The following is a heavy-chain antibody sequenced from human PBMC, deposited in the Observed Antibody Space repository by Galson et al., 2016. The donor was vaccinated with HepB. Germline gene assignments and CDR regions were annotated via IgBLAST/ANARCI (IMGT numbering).Heavy chain of an antibody. CDR3: ARVGIGSSWYFDY. CDR2: ISSSSSYT. D-gene: IGHD6-13*01. J-gene: IGHJ4*02. Sequence: SLRLSCAASGFTFSDYYMSWIRQAPGKGLEWVSYISSSSSYTNYAESVKGRFTISRDNAKNSLYLQMSSLRAEDTAVYYCARVGIGSSWYFDYWGQGTLVTVSS. V-gene: IGHV3-11*06. CDR1: GFTFSDYY.